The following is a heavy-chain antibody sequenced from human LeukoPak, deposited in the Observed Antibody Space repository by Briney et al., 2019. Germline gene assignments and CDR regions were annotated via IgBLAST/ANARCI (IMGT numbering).Heavy chain of an antibody. D-gene: IGHD3-10*01. J-gene: IGHJ4*02. V-gene: IGHV1-69*01. CDR3: ARSGNYYYGSGSYFGGFDY. CDR1: GGTFSSYA. CDR2: IIPIFGTA. Sequence: GSSVKVSCKASGGTFSSYAISWVRQAPGQGLEWMGGIIPIFGTANYAQKFRGRVTITADESTSTAYMELSSLRSEDTAVYYCARSGNYYYGSGSYFGGFDYWGQGTLVTVSS.